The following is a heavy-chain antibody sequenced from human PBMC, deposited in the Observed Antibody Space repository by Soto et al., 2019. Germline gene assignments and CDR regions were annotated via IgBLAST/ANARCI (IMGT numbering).Heavy chain of an antibody. V-gene: IGHV3-23*01. J-gene: IGHJ4*02. Sequence: EVQLLESGGGSVQPGGSLRLSCAASGFTFSSYGMSWVRPAPGKGLEWVSAISGSGGSTYYADSVKGRFTISRDNSKNTLYLQMNSLRAEDTAVYYCAKSLSVGATTPFDYLGQGTLVTFSS. CDR1: GFTFSSYG. CDR2: ISGSGGST. CDR3: AKSLSVGATTPFDY. D-gene: IGHD1-26*01.